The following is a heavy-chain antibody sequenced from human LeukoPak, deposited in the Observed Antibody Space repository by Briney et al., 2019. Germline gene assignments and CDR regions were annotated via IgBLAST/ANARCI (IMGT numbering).Heavy chain of an antibody. V-gene: IGHV1-2*02. Sequence: EASVKVSCKASGYTFTGYYMHWVRQAPGQGLEWMGWINPNSGDTNYAQKFQGRVTMTRDTSISTAYMELSRLRSDDTAVYYCARDSTLVYGDYVYWFDPWGQGTLVTVSS. CDR3: ARDSTLVYGDYVYWFDP. J-gene: IGHJ5*02. D-gene: IGHD4-17*01. CDR1: GYTFTGYY. CDR2: INPNSGDT.